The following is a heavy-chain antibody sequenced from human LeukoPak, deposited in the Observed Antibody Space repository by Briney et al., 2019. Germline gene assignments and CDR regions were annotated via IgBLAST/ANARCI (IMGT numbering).Heavy chain of an antibody. Sequence: GGSLRLSCAASGFTFSSYSMNWVRQAPGKGLEWVSPISSSSSYIYYADSVKGRFTISRDNAKNSLYLQMNSLRVEDTAVYYCAKDRSDNSTWYVGSHWGQGTLVTVSS. CDR2: ISSSSSYI. CDR3: AKDRSDNSTWYVGSH. J-gene: IGHJ4*02. CDR1: GFTFSSYS. D-gene: IGHD2/OR15-2a*01. V-gene: IGHV3-21*04.